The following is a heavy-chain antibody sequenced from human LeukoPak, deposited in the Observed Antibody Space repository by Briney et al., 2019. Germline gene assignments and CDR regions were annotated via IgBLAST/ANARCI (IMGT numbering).Heavy chain of an antibody. V-gene: IGHV3-66*01. Sequence: PGGSLRLSCAASGFTFSSYAMSWVRQAPGKGLEWVLVIYSGGSTYYSDSVKGRFTISRDNSKNTLYLQMNSLRAEDTAVYYCARDQDYYDDPGSYWGQGTLVTVSS. CDR3: ARDQDYYDDPGSY. D-gene: IGHD3-22*01. J-gene: IGHJ4*02. CDR2: IYSGGST. CDR1: GFTFSSYA.